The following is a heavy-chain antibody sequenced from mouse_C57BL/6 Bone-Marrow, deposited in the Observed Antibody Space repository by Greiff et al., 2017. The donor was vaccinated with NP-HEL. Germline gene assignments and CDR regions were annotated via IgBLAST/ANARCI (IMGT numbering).Heavy chain of an antibody. CDR3: AREGESTMITTGAY. D-gene: IGHD2-4*01. Sequence: VQGVESGAELARPGASVKLSCKASGYTFTSYGISWVKQRTGQGLEWIGEIYPRSGNTYYNEKFKGKATLTADKSSSTAYMELRSLTSEDSAVYFCAREGESTMITTGAYWGQGTLVTVSA. J-gene: IGHJ3*01. CDR2: IYPRSGNT. CDR1: GYTFTSYG. V-gene: IGHV1-81*01.